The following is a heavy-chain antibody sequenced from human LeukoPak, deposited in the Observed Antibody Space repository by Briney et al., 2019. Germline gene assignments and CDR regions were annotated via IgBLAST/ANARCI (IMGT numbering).Heavy chain of an antibody. CDR1: GYSFTSYW. Sequence: GGSLKISCQGSGYSFTSYWIGWVRPLPGKGLEWMGIIYPGDSDTRYSPSFQGQVTISADKSISTAYLQWSSLKASDTAMYYCARHQSSGWSFDYWGQGTLVTVSS. CDR3: ARHQSSGWSFDY. D-gene: IGHD6-19*01. CDR2: IYPGDSDT. J-gene: IGHJ4*02. V-gene: IGHV5-51*01.